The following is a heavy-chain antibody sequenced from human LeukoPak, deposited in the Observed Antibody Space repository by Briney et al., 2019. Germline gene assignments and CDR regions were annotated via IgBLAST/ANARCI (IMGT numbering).Heavy chain of an antibody. CDR3: ARMTRSMTTMSYYYGMDV. CDR1: GGTFSSYA. J-gene: IGHJ6*02. V-gene: IGHV1-69*01. Sequence: SVTVSCKASGGTFSSYAISWVRQAPGQGLKWMGGIIPIFGTANYAQKFQGRVTITADESTSTAYMELSSLRSKDTAVYYCARMTRSMTTMSYYYGMDVWGQGTTVTVSS. D-gene: IGHD4-11*01. CDR2: IIPIFGTA.